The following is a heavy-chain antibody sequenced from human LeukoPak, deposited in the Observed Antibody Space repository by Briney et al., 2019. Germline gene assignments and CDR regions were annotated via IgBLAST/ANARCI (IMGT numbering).Heavy chain of an antibody. CDR1: GFTFDEYT. D-gene: IGHD5-24*01. J-gene: IGHJ4*02. V-gene: IGHV3-48*03. Sequence: GGSLRLSCAGSGFTFDEYTMNWVRQAPGKGLEWVSYISSSGSTIYYADSVKGRFTISRDNAKNSLYLQMNSLRAEDTAVYYCAGGVEMATNYWGQGTLVTVSS. CDR2: ISSSGSTI. CDR3: AGGVEMATNY.